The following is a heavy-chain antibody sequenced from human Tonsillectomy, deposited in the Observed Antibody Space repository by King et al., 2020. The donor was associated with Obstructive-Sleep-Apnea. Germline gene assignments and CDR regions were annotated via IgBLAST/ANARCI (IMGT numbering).Heavy chain of an antibody. CDR1: GFTFSSYS. V-gene: IGHV3-21*01. CDR2: ISSSSSYI. CDR3: ARDNLGGLFDY. D-gene: IGHD3-16*01. Sequence: DVQLVESGGGLVKPGGSLRLSCAASGFTFSSYSMNWVRQAPGEGLEWVSSISSSSSYIYYADSVKGRFTISRDNAKNSLYLQMNSLRAEDTAVYYCARDNLGGLFDYWGQGTLVTVSS. J-gene: IGHJ4*02.